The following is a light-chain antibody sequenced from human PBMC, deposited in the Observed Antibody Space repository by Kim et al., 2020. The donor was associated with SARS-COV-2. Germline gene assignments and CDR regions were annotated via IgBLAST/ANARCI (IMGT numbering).Light chain of an antibody. J-gene: IGKJ4*01. V-gene: IGKV1-9*01. Sequence: DIQLTQSPSFLSASVGDRVTITCRASQGISSYLAWYQQKPGKAPKLLIYAASTLQSGVPSRFSGSGSGTEFPLTFSSLQPEDFATYYCQQLNSYPLTFGGGTKVDIK. CDR3: QQLNSYPLT. CDR2: AAS. CDR1: QGISSY.